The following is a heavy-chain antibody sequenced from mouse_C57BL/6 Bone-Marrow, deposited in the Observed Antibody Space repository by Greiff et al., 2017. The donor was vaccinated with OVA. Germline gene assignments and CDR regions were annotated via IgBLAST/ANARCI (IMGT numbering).Heavy chain of an antibody. CDR1: GYTFTSYG. CDR2: IYPRSGNT. Sequence: VQLQESGAELARPGASVKLSCKASGYTFTSYGISWVKQRTGQGLEWIGEIYPRSGNTYYNEKFKGKATLTADKSSSTAYMELRSLTSEDSAVYFGARAHYGSRGYFDGWGTGTTVTVAS. V-gene: IGHV1-81*01. J-gene: IGHJ1*03. CDR3: ARAHYGSRGYFDG. D-gene: IGHD1-1*01.